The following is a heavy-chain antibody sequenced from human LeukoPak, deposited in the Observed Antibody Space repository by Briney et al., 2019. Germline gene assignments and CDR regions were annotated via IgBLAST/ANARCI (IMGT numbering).Heavy chain of an antibody. CDR2: FDLEDGET. J-gene: IGHJ4*02. CDR3: VSYTGIQLWSHLPSFDY. Sequence: ASVKVSCKVSGYTLTELSMHWVRQAPGTGLERMGGFDLEDGETIYAQKFQGRVTMTEDTSTDTAYMELSSLRSEDTAVYYCVSYTGIQLWSHLPSFDYWGQGTLVTVSS. V-gene: IGHV1-24*01. D-gene: IGHD5-18*01. CDR1: GYTLTELS.